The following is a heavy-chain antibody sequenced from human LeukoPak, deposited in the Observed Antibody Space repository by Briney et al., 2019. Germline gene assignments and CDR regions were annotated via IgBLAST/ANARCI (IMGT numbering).Heavy chain of an antibody. V-gene: IGHV1-2*02. CDR3: ARASPRITMIVVVDAFDI. CDR2: INPNSGGT. J-gene: IGHJ3*02. D-gene: IGHD3-22*01. CDR1: GYTFTGYY. Sequence: ASVKVSCKASGYTFTGYYMHWVRQAPGQGLEWMGWINPNSGGTNYAQKFQGRVTMTRDTSLSTAYMELSRLRSDDTAVYYCARASPRITMIVVVDAFDIWGQGTMVTASS.